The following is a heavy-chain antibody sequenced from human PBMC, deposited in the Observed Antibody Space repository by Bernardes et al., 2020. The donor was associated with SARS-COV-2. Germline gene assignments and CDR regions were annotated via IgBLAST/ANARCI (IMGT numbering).Heavy chain of an antibody. CDR1: GFTFDDYG. D-gene: IGHD6-13*01. Sequence: GGSLRLSCAASGFTFDDYGMSWVRQAPGKGLEWVSGINWNGGSTGYADSVKGRFTISRDNAKNSLYLQMNSLRAEDTALYHCATMNLAGYSSSWYGTDAFDIWGQGTMVTVSS. V-gene: IGHV3-20*01. CDR3: ATMNLAGYSSSWYGTDAFDI. J-gene: IGHJ3*02. CDR2: INWNGGST.